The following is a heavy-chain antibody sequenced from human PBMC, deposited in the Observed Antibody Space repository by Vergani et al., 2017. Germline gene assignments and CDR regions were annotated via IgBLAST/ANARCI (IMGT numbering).Heavy chain of an antibody. CDR1: GFTFSSYG. CDR2: ISYDGSNK. CDR3: AKGLEFGFSSSSPFDY. V-gene: IGHV3-30*18. Sequence: QVQLVESGGGVVQPGRSLRLSCAASGFTFSSYGMHWVRQAPGKGLEWVAVISYDGSNKYYADSVKGRFTISRDNSKNTLYLQMNSLRAEDTAVYYGAKGLEFGFSSSSPFDYWGQGTLVTVSS. J-gene: IGHJ4*02. D-gene: IGHD6-6*01.